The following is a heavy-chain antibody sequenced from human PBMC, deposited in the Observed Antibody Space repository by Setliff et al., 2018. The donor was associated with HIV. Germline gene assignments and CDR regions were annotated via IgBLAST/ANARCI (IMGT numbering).Heavy chain of an antibody. Sequence: PSETLSLTCAVYGGSFSGYYWSWIRQSPGKGLEWIGEINHTGSTNYIPSLKSRLTMSVDTSKNQFSLKLSSVTAADTAVYFCASLVVDLFDGSAYSDYWGQGRLVTVS. D-gene: IGHD3-22*01. V-gene: IGHV4-34*01. CDR2: INHTGST. CDR3: ASLVVDLFDGSAYSDY. CDR1: GGSFSGYY. J-gene: IGHJ4*02.